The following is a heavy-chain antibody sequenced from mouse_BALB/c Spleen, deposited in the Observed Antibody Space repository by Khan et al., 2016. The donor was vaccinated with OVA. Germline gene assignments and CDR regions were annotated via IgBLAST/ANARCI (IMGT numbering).Heavy chain of an antibody. CDR2: ISYSGTT. J-gene: IGHJ4*01. V-gene: IGHV3-2*02. CDR1: GYSITSNYA. D-gene: IGHD1-1*01. CDR3: AIGNYYGYAMDY. Sequence: EVQLQESGPGLVKPSQSLSLTCTVTGYSITSNYAWNWIRQFPGNKLEWMGYISYSGTTSYNPSLKSRISITRDTSKNKFFLQLNSVTTEDTATYYCAIGNYYGYAMDYCGQGTAVTVSS.